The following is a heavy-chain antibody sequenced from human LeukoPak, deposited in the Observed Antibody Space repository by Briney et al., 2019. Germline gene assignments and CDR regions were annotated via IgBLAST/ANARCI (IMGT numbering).Heavy chain of an antibody. D-gene: IGHD3-10*01. Sequence: PGGSLRLSCAASGFTFGSYAMSWVRQAPEKGLEWVSTISNSGGSTYYADSVKGRFTISRDNSKNTLYLQVNRLRVDDTAVYYCARDFPGIGRGTFDFWGQGTIIIVSS. V-gene: IGHV3-23*01. CDR2: ISNSGGST. CDR1: GFTFGSYA. CDR3: ARDFPGIGRGTFDF. J-gene: IGHJ3*01.